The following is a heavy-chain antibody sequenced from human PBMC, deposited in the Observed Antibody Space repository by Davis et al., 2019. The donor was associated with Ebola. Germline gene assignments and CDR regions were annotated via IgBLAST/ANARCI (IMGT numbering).Heavy chain of an antibody. Sequence: GESLKISCAASGFTFSSFAMSWVRQAPGKGLEWVSVTSGSGGNTYYGDSVKGRFTISRDNSKNTLYLQMNSLRVEDTAVYYCAHNWNNAYWGQGTLVTVSS. V-gene: IGHV3-23*01. D-gene: IGHD1/OR15-1a*01. CDR3: AHNWNNAY. CDR2: TSGSGGNT. J-gene: IGHJ4*02. CDR1: GFTFSSFA.